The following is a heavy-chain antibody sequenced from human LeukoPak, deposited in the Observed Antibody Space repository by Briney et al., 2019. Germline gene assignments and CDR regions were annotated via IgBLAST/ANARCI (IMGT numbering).Heavy chain of an antibody. J-gene: IGHJ4*02. CDR2: IYYSGST. V-gene: IGHV4-31*03. CDR3: ARFPPPYYYDSSGYFDY. CDR1: GGSISSGGYY. Sequence: SETLSLTCTVSGGSISSGGYYWSWIRQHPGKGLEWIGYIYYSGSTYYNPSLKSRVTISVDTSKNQFSLKLCSVTAADTAVYYCARFPPPYYYDSSGYFDYWGQGTLVTVSS. D-gene: IGHD3-22*01.